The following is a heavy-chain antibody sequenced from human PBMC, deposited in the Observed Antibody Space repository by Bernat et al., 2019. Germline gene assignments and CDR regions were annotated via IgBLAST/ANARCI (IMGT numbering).Heavy chain of an antibody. V-gene: IGHV3-74*01. Sequence: EVQLVESGGGLVQPGGSLRLSCAASGFTFSSYWMHWVRQAPGKGLVWVSRINSDGSSTSYADSVKGRFTISRNDAKYTLYLQINSLIAEDTAVYYCARAALEDTAMAYYCYYVDVWGKGTTVTGSS. CDR1: GFTFSSYW. CDR3: ARAALEDTAMAYYCYYVDV. J-gene: IGHJ6*03. CDR2: INSDGSST. D-gene: IGHD5-18*01.